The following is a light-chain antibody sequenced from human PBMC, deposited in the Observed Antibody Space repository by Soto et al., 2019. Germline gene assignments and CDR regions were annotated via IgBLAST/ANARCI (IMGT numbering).Light chain of an antibody. CDR1: SSDIGGYNH. J-gene: IGLJ3*02. CDR3: CAYTARTTLSWV. V-gene: IGLV2-14*03. CDR2: DVD. Sequence: QSVLTQPTSVSGSPGQSITISCTGVSSDIGGYNHVSWYQQHPGKVPRLIIYDVDNRPLGVSNRFSGSQSGNTASLRISGLQAEDEADYYCCAYTARTTLSWVFGGGTQLTVL.